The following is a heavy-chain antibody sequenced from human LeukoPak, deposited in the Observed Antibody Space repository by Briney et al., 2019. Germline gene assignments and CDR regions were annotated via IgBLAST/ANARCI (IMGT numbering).Heavy chain of an antibody. V-gene: IGHV4-4*02. CDR1: GGSISSSNW. CDR3: ARDYDSSGYLDY. CDR2: IYHSGST. J-gene: IGHJ4*02. Sequence: SETLSLTCAVSGGSISSSNWWSWVRQPPGKGLEWIGEIYHSGSTNYNPSLKSRVTISADKSKNQFSLKLSSVTAADTAVYYCARDYDSSGYLDYWGQGTLVTVSS. D-gene: IGHD3-22*01.